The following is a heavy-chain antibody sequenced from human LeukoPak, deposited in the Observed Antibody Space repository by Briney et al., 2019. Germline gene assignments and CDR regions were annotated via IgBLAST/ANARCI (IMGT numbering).Heavy chain of an antibody. Sequence: SQTLSLTCTVSGGSISSGDYYWSWIRQPPGKGLEWIGYIYYSGSTYYIPSLKSRVTISVDTSKNQFSLKLSSVTAADTAVYYCARDGGMNCSGGSCYSLDYWGQGTLVTVSS. CDR1: GGSISSGDYY. V-gene: IGHV4-30-4*01. CDR2: IYYSGST. CDR3: ARDGGMNCSGGSCYSLDY. D-gene: IGHD2-15*01. J-gene: IGHJ4*02.